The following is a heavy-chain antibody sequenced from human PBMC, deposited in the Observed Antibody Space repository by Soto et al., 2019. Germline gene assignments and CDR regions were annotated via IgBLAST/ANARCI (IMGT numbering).Heavy chain of an antibody. J-gene: IGHJ4*02. CDR3: ARDLRETATISGPQLDY. V-gene: IGHV1-46*01. CDR2: INPSGGST. D-gene: IGHD5-12*01. CDR1: GYTFTSYY. Sequence: ASVKVSCKASGYTFTSYYMHWVRQAPGQGLEWMGIINPSGGSTSYAQKFQGRVTMTRDTSTSTVYMELSSLRSEDTAVYYCARDLRETATISGPQLDYWGQGTLVTVS.